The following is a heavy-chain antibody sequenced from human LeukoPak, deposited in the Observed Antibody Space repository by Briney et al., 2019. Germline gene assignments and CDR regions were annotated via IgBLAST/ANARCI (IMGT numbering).Heavy chain of an antibody. CDR2: ISRGSRTM. CDR3: ARGHSNYGDYFDY. Sequence: GGSLRLSCAASGFTFSDYSMNWVRQAPGKGLEWLSNISRGSRTMYYADSVKGRFTISRDNAKSSLSLQMNSLRAEDTAVYYCARGHSNYGDYFDYWGQGTLVTVSS. D-gene: IGHD4-11*01. CDR1: GFTFSDYS. V-gene: IGHV3-48*04. J-gene: IGHJ4*02.